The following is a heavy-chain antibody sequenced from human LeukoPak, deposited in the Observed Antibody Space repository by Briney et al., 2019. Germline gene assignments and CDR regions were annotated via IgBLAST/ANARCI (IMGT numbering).Heavy chain of an antibody. CDR3: ARGDNWNDPGDY. CDR1: GGSISSSSHY. CDR2: MYYRGST. V-gene: IGHV4-39*07. Sequence: PSETLSLTCTVSGGSISSSSHYWGWIRQPPGKGLEWIGSMYYRGSTYYNPSLKSRVTISVDTPKNQFSLKLSSVTAADTAVYYCARGDNWNDPGDYWGQGTLVTVSS. D-gene: IGHD1-20*01. J-gene: IGHJ4*02.